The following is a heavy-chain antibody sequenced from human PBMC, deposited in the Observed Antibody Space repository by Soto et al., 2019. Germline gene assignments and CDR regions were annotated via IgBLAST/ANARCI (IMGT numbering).Heavy chain of an antibody. CDR2: IYSSGST. Sequence: QVQLLESGPGLVKPSETLSLTCTVSGGSISSYYWSWIRQPPGKGLEWIGYIYSSGSTNYCPSLKSRFTLSVYTSKSQSSLKLSSVTAADTAVYYCARRYGGGFDYWGPGTLVTVSS. CDR1: GGSISSYY. D-gene: IGHD2-15*01. V-gene: IGHV4-59*08. CDR3: ARRYGGGFDY. J-gene: IGHJ4*02.